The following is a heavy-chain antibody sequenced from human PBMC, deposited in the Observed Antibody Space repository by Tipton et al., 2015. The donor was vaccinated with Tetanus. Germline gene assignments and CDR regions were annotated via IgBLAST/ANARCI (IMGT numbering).Heavy chain of an antibody. CDR3: ATKGSSGYYPYYYYYYGMDV. J-gene: IGHJ6*02. CDR1: GGTFSSYA. V-gene: IGHV1-69*01. D-gene: IGHD3-22*01. Sequence: QLVQSGAEVKKPGSSVKVSCKASGGTFSSYAISWVRQAPGQGLEWMGGIIPIFGTANYAQKFQGRVTITADESTSTAYMELSSLRSEDTAVYYCATKGSSGYYPYYYYYYGMDVWGQGTTVTVSS. CDR2: IIPIFGTA.